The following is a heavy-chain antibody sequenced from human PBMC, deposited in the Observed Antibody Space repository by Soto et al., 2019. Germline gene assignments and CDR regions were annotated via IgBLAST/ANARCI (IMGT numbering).Heavy chain of an antibody. D-gene: IGHD3-10*01. CDR3: ARAMGMWTYFDY. Sequence: SETLSLTCTVSGGSISSYYWSWIRQPPGKGLEWIGYIYYSGSTNYNPSLKSRVTISVDTSKNQFSLKLSSVTAADTAVYYCARAMGMWTYFDYWGQGTLVTVSS. J-gene: IGHJ4*02. CDR1: GGSISSYY. V-gene: IGHV4-59*01. CDR2: IYYSGST.